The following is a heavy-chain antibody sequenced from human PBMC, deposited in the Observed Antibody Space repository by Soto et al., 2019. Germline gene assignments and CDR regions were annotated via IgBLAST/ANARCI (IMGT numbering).Heavy chain of an antibody. J-gene: IGHJ1*01. D-gene: IGHD3-22*01. CDR2: IYYSGST. Sequence: QVQLQESGPGLVKPSQTLSLTCTVSGGSISSGDYYWSWIRQPPGKGLEWIGYIYYSGSTYYHPSLKNRVTISVDTSNTQFSLKLSSVTAADTAVYYCVRTDSSGHYSSAEYFQHWGQGTLVTVSS. CDR1: GGSISSGDYY. V-gene: IGHV4-30-4*01. CDR3: VRTDSSGHYSSAEYFQH.